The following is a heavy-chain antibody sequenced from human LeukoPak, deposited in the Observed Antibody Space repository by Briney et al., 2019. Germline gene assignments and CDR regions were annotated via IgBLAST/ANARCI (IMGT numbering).Heavy chain of an antibody. J-gene: IGHJ3*02. CDR1: GFTFSAYW. CDR3: ARERRLAITNDAFDI. CDR2: IKRDGSAK. D-gene: IGHD1-20*01. Sequence: GGSLRLSCAASGFTFSAYWMSWVRQAPGKGLEWVANIKRDGSAKYYVDSVKGRFTVSRDDAGNSLYLQMYSLTAEDTAVYFCARERRLAITNDAFDIWGQGTMVTVSS. V-gene: IGHV3-7*04.